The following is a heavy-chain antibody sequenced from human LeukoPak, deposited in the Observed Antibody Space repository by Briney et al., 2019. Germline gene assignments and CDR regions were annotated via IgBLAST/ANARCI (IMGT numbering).Heavy chain of an antibody. CDR3: AKAKQQLYPPYYYYGMDV. J-gene: IGHJ6*02. CDR2: ISCSGGST. Sequence: GGSLRLSCAASGFTFSSYAMSWVRQAPGKGLEWVSAISCSGGSTYYADSVKGRFTISRDNSKNTLYLQMNSLRAEDTAVYYCAKAKQQLYPPYYYYGMDVWGQGTTVTVSS. V-gene: IGHV3-23*01. CDR1: GFTFSSYA. D-gene: IGHD6-13*01.